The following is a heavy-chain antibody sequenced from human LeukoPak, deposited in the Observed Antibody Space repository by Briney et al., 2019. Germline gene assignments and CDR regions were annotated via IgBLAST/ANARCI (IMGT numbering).Heavy chain of an antibody. CDR2: INPSGGST. Sequence: ASVNVSCKTSGYTFTSYYIHWVRQAPGQGLEWMGIINPSGGSTSYAQKFQGRVTMTRDTSTSTVYMYLSSLRSEDTAVYYCARDSLYGVVDYWGQGTLVTVSS. CDR3: ARDSLYGVVDY. CDR1: GYTFTSYY. J-gene: IGHJ4*02. V-gene: IGHV1-46*01. D-gene: IGHD4-17*01.